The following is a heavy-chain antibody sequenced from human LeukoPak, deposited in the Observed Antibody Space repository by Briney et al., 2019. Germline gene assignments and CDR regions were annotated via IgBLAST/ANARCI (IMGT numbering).Heavy chain of an antibody. J-gene: IGHJ4*02. CDR1: GYTFTSYD. CDR2: MNPNSGNT. Sequence: ASVKVSCKASGYTFTSYDINWARQATGQGLEWMGWMNPNSGNTGYAQKFQGRVTMTRNTSISTAYMELSSLRSEDTAVYYCARMPDSSGYYGFDYWGQGTLVTVSS. V-gene: IGHV1-8*01. CDR3: ARMPDSSGYYGFDY. D-gene: IGHD3-22*01.